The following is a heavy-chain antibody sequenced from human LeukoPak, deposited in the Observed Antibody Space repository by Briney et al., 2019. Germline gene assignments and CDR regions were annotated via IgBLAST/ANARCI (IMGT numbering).Heavy chain of an antibody. D-gene: IGHD5-12*01. Sequence: GASVKVSCKASGYTFTGYYMHWVRQAPGQGLEWMGWINPNSGVTNYAQKFQGRVTPTRDTSISTAYMELGRLTSDDTAVYYCARKYSGYELTYWGQGTLVTVSS. CDR3: ARKYSGYELTY. J-gene: IGHJ4*02. CDR2: INPNSGVT. CDR1: GYTFTGYY. V-gene: IGHV1-2*02.